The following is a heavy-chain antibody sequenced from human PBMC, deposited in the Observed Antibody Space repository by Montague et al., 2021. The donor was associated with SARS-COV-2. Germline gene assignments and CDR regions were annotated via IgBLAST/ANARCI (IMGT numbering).Heavy chain of an antibody. D-gene: IGHD6-19*01. Sequence: CAISGDSVSSNTASWNWIRQSPSRGLEWLGRTYYRSKWYTGFAXSVGSRINITPDTSKNQFSLHLNSVTPEDTAVYYCAKGSGTDLQLWGQGTLVTVSS. J-gene: IGHJ4*02. CDR3: AKGSGTDLQL. CDR1: GDSVSSNTAS. CDR2: TYYRSKWYT. V-gene: IGHV6-1*01.